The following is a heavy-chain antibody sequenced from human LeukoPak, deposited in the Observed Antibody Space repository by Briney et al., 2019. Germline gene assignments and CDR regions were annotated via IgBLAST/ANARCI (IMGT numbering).Heavy chain of an antibody. Sequence: SETLSLTCTVSGGSISSYYWSWLRQPAGKGLEWIRRIYTSGSTNYNPSLKSRVTMSVDTSKNQFSLKLSSVTAADTAVYYCARDDYGSGSYSTFDYWGQGTLVTVSS. CDR1: GGSISSYY. J-gene: IGHJ4*02. CDR3: ARDDYGSGSYSTFDY. D-gene: IGHD3-10*01. CDR2: IYTSGST. V-gene: IGHV4-4*07.